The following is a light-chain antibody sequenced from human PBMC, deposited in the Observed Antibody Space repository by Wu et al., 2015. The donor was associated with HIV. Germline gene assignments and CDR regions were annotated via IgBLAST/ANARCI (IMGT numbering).Light chain of an antibody. CDR1: QSISSW. CDR3: QHYKSYSYS. J-gene: IGKJ2*03. Sequence: DIQMTQSPSTLSASVGDRVTITCRASQSISSWLAWYQQKPGKAPKLLIYKASSLESGVPSRFSGSGSGTEFTLTISSLQPDDFATYYCQHYKSYSYSFGQGTQLEIK. V-gene: IGKV1-5*03. CDR2: KAS.